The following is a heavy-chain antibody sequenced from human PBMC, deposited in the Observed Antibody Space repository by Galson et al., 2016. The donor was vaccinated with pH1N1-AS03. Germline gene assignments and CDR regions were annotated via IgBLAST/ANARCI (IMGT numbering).Heavy chain of an antibody. V-gene: IGHV1-69*13. CDR1: GSTFGSYA. CDR2: ISPIFGRT. Sequence: SVKVSCKASGSTFGSYAISWVRQAPGQGLEWMGGISPIFGRTNYAQKFQDRITITADVFTRTAYMELNNLRSDDTAVYFCARPSDREVVYDYYGMDVWGQGTTVTVFS. J-gene: IGHJ6*02. CDR3: ARPSDREVVYDYYGMDV. D-gene: IGHD2-8*02.